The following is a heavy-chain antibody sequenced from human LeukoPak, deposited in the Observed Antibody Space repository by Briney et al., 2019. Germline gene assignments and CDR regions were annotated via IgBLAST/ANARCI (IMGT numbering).Heavy chain of an antibody. CDR2: ISSSGSTI. D-gene: IGHD3-3*01. J-gene: IGHJ6*03. CDR3: AREPYDFWSAASVPGSYYMDV. Sequence: GGSLRLSCVASGFTFSDYYMSWIRQSPGKGLEWLSYISSSGSTIYYVDSVKGRFTISRDNAKNSLFLQMNSLRAEDTAIYYCAREPYDFWSAASVPGSYYMDVWGKGTTVTVSS. CDR1: GFTFSDYY. V-gene: IGHV3-11*04.